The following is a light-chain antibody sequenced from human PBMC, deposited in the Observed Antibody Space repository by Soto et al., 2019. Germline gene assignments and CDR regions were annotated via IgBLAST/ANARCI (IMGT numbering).Light chain of an antibody. J-gene: IGLJ1*01. Sequence: SYELTQPPSVSVAPGQTARMTCGGNNIGGKSVHWYQQRPGQAPALVVYDDTDRPSGIPERFSGSNSGNTATLTISRVEAGDEADYYCQVWYSGSDYVFGTGTKLTVL. V-gene: IGLV3-21*02. CDR1: NIGGKS. CDR2: DDT. CDR3: QVWYSGSDYV.